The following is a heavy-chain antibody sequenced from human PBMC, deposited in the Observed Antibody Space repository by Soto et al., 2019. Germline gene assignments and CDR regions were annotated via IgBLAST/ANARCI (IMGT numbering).Heavy chain of an antibody. D-gene: IGHD3-3*01. V-gene: IGHV1-69*02. CDR1: GGTFSSYT. J-gene: IGHJ5*02. CDR2: IIPILGIA. Sequence: QVQLVQSGAEVKKPGSSVKVSCKASGGTFSSYTISWVRQAPGQGLEWMGRIIPILGIANYAQKFQGRVTITADKSTSTAYMELSSLRSEDTAVYYCVRQAFWSGYVINWFDPWGQGTLVTVSS. CDR3: VRQAFWSGYVINWFDP.